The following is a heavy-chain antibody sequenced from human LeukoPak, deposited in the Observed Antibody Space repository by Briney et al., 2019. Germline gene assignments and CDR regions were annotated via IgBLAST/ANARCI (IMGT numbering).Heavy chain of an antibody. CDR3: ARSLMSRGYHLSFDY. Sequence: ASVKVSCKASGYTFTSYGLSWVRQAPGQGLEWMGWISAYNGNTNYAQNFQGRVTMTTDTSTSTAHMELRSLRVDDTGVYYCARSLMSRGYHLSFDYWGQGTLVTVSS. J-gene: IGHJ4*02. V-gene: IGHV1-18*01. D-gene: IGHD3-22*01. CDR1: GYTFTSYG. CDR2: ISAYNGNT.